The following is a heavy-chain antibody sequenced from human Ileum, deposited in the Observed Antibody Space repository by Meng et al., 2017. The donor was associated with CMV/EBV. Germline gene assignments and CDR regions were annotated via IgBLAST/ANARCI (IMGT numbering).Heavy chain of an antibody. V-gene: IGHV4-39*07. CDR3: ASGDSLRAVDF. Sequence: QLQESGPGLVKPSETLYLTCTVSGASISRSTYYWGWIRQPPGKGLEWIGSIYYSGGTYYNPSLKSRVTISVDTSKNQFSLKLNSVTAADTAVYYCASGDSLRAVDFWGQGTLVTVSS. J-gene: IGHJ4*02. CDR1: GASISRSTYY. D-gene: IGHD2-21*02. CDR2: IYYSGGT.